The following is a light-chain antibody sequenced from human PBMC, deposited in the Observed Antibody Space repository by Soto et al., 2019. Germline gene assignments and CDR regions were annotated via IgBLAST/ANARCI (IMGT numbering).Light chain of an antibody. CDR2: DVS. Sequence: QSALTQPPSVSGSPGQSVTISCTGTSSDVGSYNRVSWYQQPPGTAPKLMIYDVSNRPSGVPDRFSGSKSGNTASLTISGLQAEDEADYYCSLYTGSSTWVFGGGTKLTVL. J-gene: IGLJ3*02. V-gene: IGLV2-18*01. CDR3: SLYTGSSTWV. CDR1: SSDVGSYNR.